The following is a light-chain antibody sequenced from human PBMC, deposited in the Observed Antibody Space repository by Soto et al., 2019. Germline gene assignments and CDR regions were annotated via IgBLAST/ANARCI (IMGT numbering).Light chain of an antibody. J-gene: IGKJ2*01. Sequence: EIVLTQSPGTLSLSPGERATLSCRASQSVSSNYLAWYQQKPGQAPRLLIYGASSRATGIPDRFSGSGSGTDFTLTISRLEPEDFAVYSCQQYGNSPMYTFGQVTTLEIK. CDR1: QSVSSNY. CDR2: GAS. CDR3: QQYGNSPMYT. V-gene: IGKV3-20*01.